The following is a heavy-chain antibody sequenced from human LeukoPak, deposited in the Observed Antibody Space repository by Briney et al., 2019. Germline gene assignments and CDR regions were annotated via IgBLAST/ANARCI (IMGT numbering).Heavy chain of an antibody. Sequence: SQALSLTCAISGDSVSSNSAAWNWIRQSPSRGLEWLGRTYYRSKWYNDYAVSVKSRITINPDTSKNQSSLQLNSVTPEDTAVYYCARGQSSSSWYFVGVFSSYFDYWGQGTLVTVSS. CDR2: TYYRSKWYN. J-gene: IGHJ4*02. CDR1: GDSVSSNSAA. D-gene: IGHD6-13*01. V-gene: IGHV6-1*01. CDR3: ARGQSSSSWYFVGVFSSYFDY.